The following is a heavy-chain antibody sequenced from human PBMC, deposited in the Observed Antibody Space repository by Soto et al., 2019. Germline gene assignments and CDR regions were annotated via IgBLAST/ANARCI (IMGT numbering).Heavy chain of an antibody. J-gene: IGHJ4*02. D-gene: IGHD3-22*01. CDR1: GGSISSYY. CDR2: IYYSGST. V-gene: IGHV4-59*01. CDR3: ARDGYYYDSSGFDY. Sequence: SETLSLTCTASGGSISSYYWSWIRQPPGKGLEWIGYIYYSGSTNYNPSLQSRVTISVDTAKNQSSLKLSSVSAADTAVYYCARDGYYYDSSGFDYWGQGTLVTVS.